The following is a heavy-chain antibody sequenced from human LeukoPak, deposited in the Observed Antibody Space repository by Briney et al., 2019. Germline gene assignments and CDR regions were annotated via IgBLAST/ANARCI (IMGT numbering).Heavy chain of an antibody. CDR2: IKQDGSEK. CDR3: AREDLSGAFDI. J-gene: IGHJ3*02. CDR1: GFTFSSYW. V-gene: IGHV3-7*01. D-gene: IGHD1-26*01. Sequence: GGSLRLSCAASGFTFSSYWMSWVRQAPGKGLEWVANIKQDGSEKYYVDSVKGRFTISRDNAKNSLCLQMNSLRAEDTAVYYCAREDLSGAFDIWGQGTMVTVSS.